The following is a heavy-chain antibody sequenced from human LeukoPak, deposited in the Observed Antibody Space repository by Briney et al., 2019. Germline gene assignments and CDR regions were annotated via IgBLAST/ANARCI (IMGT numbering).Heavy chain of an antibody. D-gene: IGHD3-16*01. CDR3: AKSRLRCGFSLDY. CDR1: GFTFDDYA. Sequence: QPGGSLRLSCAASGFTFDDYAMHWVRHAPGKGLEWVSLISGDGGRTYYADSVKGRFTISRDNSKSSLYLQMNSLRTEDTALYYCAKSRLRCGFSLDYWGQGTLVTVSS. CDR2: ISGDGGRT. V-gene: IGHV3-43*02. J-gene: IGHJ4*02.